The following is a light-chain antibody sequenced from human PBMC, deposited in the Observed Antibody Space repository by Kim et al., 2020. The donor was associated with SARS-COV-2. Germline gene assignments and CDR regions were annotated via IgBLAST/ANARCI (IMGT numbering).Light chain of an antibody. CDR1: QSISSY. CDR2: AVS. CDR3: QQSYSTPPT. V-gene: IGKV1-39*01. Sequence: DIQMTQSPSSLSASVGDRVTITCRASQSISSYLNWYQQKPGKATKLVIYAVSSLQSGVPSRFSGSGSGTDFTLTISSLQPEDFATYYCQQSYSTPPTFGQGTKVDIK. J-gene: IGKJ1*01.